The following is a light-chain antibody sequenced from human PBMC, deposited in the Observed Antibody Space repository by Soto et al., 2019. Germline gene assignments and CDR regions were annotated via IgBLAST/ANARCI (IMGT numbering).Light chain of an antibody. CDR2: LNSDGSH. CDR3: QTWGSGILV. Sequence: QLVLTQSPSASASLGASVKLTCTLSSGHSNYAIAWHQQQSEKGPRYLMKLNSDGSHSKGDGIPDRCSGSSSGAERYLTISSLQSEDEADYYCQTWGSGILVFGGGTKLTVL. CDR1: SGHSNYA. J-gene: IGLJ2*01. V-gene: IGLV4-69*02.